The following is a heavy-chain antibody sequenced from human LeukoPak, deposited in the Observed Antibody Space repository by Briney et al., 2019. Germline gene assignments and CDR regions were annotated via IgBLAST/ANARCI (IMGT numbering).Heavy chain of an antibody. D-gene: IGHD2/OR15-2a*01. V-gene: IGHV3-7*05. CDR2: IKHAGSEK. Sequence: PGGSVRLSCAASGFNLSSYWMSWLRPAPGKGIEGAANIKHAGSEKYYVDSMKGRFTISRDSAKNSLYLQVNSLRAEDTAVYYCASTTISPVGGMDVWGQGTTVTVSS. J-gene: IGHJ6*02. CDR3: ASTTISPVGGMDV. CDR1: GFNLSSYW.